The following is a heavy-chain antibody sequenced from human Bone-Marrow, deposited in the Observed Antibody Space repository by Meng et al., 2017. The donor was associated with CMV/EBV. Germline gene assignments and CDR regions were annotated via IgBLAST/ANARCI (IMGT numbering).Heavy chain of an antibody. CDR3: AQRSRNSGFYDWLDP. D-gene: IGHD6-25*01. Sequence: GFSLSTRGVGVASIPQPPGGALEWLALIYWNAATSYNPSLSSRLTITQDTSKNQVVLTMTDMDPVDTATYCCAQRSRNSGFYDWLDPWGQGTLVTVSS. J-gene: IGHJ5*02. CDR1: GFSLSTRGVG. V-gene: IGHV2-5*01. CDR2: IYWNAAT.